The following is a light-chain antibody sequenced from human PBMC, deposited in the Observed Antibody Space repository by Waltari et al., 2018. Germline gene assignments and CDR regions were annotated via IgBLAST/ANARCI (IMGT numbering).Light chain of an antibody. J-gene: IGKJ1*01. CDR1: QSVSNY. Sequence: EIVLTQSPGTLSLSPGERATLSCRVSQSVSNYLAWYQQKPGQAPRLLIYDASNRATGIPARFSGGGSGTDFTLTISTLEPEDFAVYYCQQRSSLPRTFGQGTKVEIK. V-gene: IGKV3-11*01. CDR3: QQRSSLPRT. CDR2: DAS.